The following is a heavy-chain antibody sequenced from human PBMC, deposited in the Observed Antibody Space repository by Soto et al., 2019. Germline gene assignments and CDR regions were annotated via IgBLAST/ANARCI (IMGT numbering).Heavy chain of an antibody. J-gene: IGHJ4*02. V-gene: IGHV3-23*01. Sequence: GGSLRLSCAASGFTFSSYAMSWVRQAPGKGLECVSTISGSGGTTYYADSVKGRFTISRDNSKNSLYLEMNSLRAEDTAVYYCARESEDLTSNFDYWGQGTLVTVSS. CDR3: ARESEDLTSNFDY. CDR2: ISGSGGTT. CDR1: GFTFSSYA.